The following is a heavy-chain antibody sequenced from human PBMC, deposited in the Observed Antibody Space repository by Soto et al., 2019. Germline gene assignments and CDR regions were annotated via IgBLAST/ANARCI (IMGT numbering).Heavy chain of an antibody. J-gene: IGHJ6*03. Sequence: SETLSLTCPVSGGSISSSSYYWGWIRQPPGKGLEWIGSIYYSGSTYYNPSLKSRVTISVDTSKNQFSLKLSSVTAADTAVYYCARGYYYYYYMDVWGKGTTVTVSS. CDR3: ARGYYYYYYMDV. CDR2: IYYSGST. CDR1: GGSISSSSYY. V-gene: IGHV4-39*01.